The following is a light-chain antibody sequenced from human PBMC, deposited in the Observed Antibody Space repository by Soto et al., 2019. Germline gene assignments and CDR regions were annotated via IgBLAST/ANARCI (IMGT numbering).Light chain of an antibody. J-gene: IGLJ2*01. CDR2: LNSDGSH. Sequence: QPVLTQSPSASASLGASVKLTCTLSSGHSSYAIAWHQQQPEKGPRYLMKLNSDGSHSKRDGIPDRFSGSSSGAERYLTIPRLQSEDEADPCCQSRGTGIVVFGGGTKLTVL. CDR3: QSRGTGIVV. CDR1: SGHSSYA. V-gene: IGLV4-69*01.